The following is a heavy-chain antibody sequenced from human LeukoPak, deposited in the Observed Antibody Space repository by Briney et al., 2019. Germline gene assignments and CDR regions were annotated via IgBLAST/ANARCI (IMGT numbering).Heavy chain of an antibody. CDR2: IKRDGREK. CDR1: GFTFSNDW. V-gene: IGHV3-7*01. Sequence: GGSLRLSCAASGFTFSNDWMSWVRQAPGKGLEWVANIKRDGREKYYVDSVKGRFTISRNNAKNSLYLQMNSLRAEDTAVYHCARDRTNDYGNDVGAFDIWGQGTMVTVSS. CDR3: ARDRTNDYGNDVGAFDI. D-gene: IGHD4-11*01. J-gene: IGHJ3*02.